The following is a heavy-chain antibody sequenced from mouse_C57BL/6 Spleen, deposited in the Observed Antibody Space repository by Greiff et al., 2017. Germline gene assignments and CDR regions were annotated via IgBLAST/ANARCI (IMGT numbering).Heavy chain of an antibody. CDR1: GYTFTSYW. CDR2: IDPSDSYT. V-gene: IGHV1-50*01. CDR3: ARRYYGYDLDY. D-gene: IGHD2-2*01. J-gene: IGHJ2*01. Sequence: VQLQQPGAELVKPGASVKLSCKASGYTFTSYWMQWVKQRPGPGLEWIGEIDPSDSYTNYNQTFKGKATLTVDTSSSTAYMQLSSLTSEDSAVYYCARRYYGYDLDYWGQGTTLTVSS.